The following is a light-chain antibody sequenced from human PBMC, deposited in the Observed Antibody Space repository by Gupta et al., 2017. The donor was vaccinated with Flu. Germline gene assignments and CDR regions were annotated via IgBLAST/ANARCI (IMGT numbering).Light chain of an antibody. V-gene: IGLV2-14*01. CDR3: SSYTNTNNLVL. Sequence: QSALTQPASVSESPGQSITISCTGTSSDIGGYNYVSWYQQHPGKAPKLMIFEVSNRPSGVPTRFSGSKSGNTASLTISGLQAEDEADYYCSSYTNTNNLVLFGGGTKLTVL. CDR2: EVS. CDR1: SSDIGGYNY. J-gene: IGLJ2*01.